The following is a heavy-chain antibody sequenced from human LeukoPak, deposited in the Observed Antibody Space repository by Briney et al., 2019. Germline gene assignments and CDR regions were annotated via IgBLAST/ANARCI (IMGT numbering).Heavy chain of an antibody. CDR3: ARIKATVTRGTYWYFDL. J-gene: IGHJ2*01. V-gene: IGHV3-7*03. CDR1: GFTFSNYA. D-gene: IGHD4-17*01. Sequence: GGSLRLSCAASGFTFSNYAMHWVRQAPGKGLEWVANIKQDGSEKYYVDSVKGRFTISRDNAKNSLYLQMNSLRAEDTAVYYCARIKATVTRGTYWYFDLWGRGTLVTVSS. CDR2: IKQDGSEK.